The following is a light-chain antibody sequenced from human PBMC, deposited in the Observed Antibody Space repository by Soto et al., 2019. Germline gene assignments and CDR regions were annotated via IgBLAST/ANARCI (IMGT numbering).Light chain of an antibody. V-gene: IGLV2-14*01. Sequence: QSALTQPASVSGSPGQSITISCTGTSSDVGSYNFVSWYQQHPGKAPKLIIYDVSNRPSGVSNRFSGSKSGNTASLTISGLQAEDEADYYCSSYTSITTLEVFGGGTKLTVL. CDR1: SSDVGSYNF. CDR2: DVS. CDR3: SSYTSITTLEV. J-gene: IGLJ2*01.